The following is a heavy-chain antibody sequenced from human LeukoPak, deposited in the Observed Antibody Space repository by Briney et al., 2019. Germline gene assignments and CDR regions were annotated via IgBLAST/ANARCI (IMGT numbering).Heavy chain of an antibody. CDR1: GATSSGTR. CDR3: AKATSPVHSRNWFDS. J-gene: IGHJ5*01. Sequence: RGPLRPSSAAPGATSSGTRMSWVRNAPGKGLGWVANIMQDGGEIYYEDSVKGRLTISRDNSKNTVNVQMNSLRAEDTAVYYCAKATSPVHSRNWFDSWGQGTLVTVSS. V-gene: IGHV3-7*03. D-gene: IGHD6-13*01. CDR2: IMQDGGEI.